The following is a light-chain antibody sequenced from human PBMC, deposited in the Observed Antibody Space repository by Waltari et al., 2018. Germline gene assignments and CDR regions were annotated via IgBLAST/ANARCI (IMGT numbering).Light chain of an antibody. Sequence: SQTVLYSSNNKNYLSWYQQKPGQPPKLLIYWASTRQSGVPDRFSGSGSGTDFTLTISSLQTEDVAVYYCQQYYSTPWTFGQGTKVEIK. CDR3: QQYYSTPWT. CDR1: QTVLYSSNNKNY. J-gene: IGKJ1*01. V-gene: IGKV4-1*01. CDR2: WAS.